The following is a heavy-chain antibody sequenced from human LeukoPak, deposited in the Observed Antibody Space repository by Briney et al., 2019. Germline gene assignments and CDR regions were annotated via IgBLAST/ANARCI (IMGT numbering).Heavy chain of an antibody. J-gene: IGHJ4*02. CDR2: INNSGST. D-gene: IGHD3-16*01. CDR3: ARTPRWGGYFDY. Sequence: TSESLSLTCAVYGGSARGVYWRWSTQRPGEGLEWSVGINNSGSTNSNPSLKRVVSISEETSKKQFSPKLSSVSAPETCVYYAARTPRWGGYFDYWGQGNLVTVSS. CDR1: GGSARGVY. V-gene: IGHV4-34*01.